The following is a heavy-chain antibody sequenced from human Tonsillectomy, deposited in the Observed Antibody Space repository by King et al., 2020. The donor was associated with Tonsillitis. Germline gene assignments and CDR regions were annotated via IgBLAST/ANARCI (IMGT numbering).Heavy chain of an antibody. CDR1: GGSINSYY. J-gene: IGHJ3*02. Sequence: VQLQESGPGLVKPSETLSLTCTVSGGSINSYYWSWIRQPPGKGLEWIGYIYYRGSTNYNPSLKSRVTISVDTSKNQFSLRLSSVTAADTAVYYCARVSSDFYDSSGYHGFDIWGQGTMVTVSS. V-gene: IGHV4-59*01. CDR2: IYYRGST. D-gene: IGHD3-22*01. CDR3: ARVSSDFYDSSGYHGFDI.